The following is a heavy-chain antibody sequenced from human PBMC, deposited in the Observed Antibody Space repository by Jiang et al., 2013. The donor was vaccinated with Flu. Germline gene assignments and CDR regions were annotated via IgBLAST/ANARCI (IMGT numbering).Heavy chain of an antibody. J-gene: IGHJ4*02. CDR3: ARGRVDTHFDY. CDR1: GGSISSYY. CDR2: IYYSGST. D-gene: IGHD3-10*01. V-gene: IGHV4-59*01. Sequence: GLVKPSETLTLTCTVSGGSISSYYWSWIRQPPGKGLEWFGHIYYSGSTNYNPSLKSRVTISVDTSKNQFSLKLSSVTAADTAVYYCARGRVDTHFDYWGQGTLVTVSS.